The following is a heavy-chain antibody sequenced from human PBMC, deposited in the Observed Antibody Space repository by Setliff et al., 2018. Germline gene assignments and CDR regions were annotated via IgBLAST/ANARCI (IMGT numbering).Heavy chain of an antibody. J-gene: IGHJ4*02. D-gene: IGHD1-1*01. V-gene: IGHV4-61*09. CDR2: IYTSWST. Sequence: TLSLTCTVSDDSISSRHYYWSWVRQPAGKGLEWLGQIYTSWSTNYNPSLKGRATLSIDASKRQFSLKLTSVTAADTAVYYCARTGTYRYFDYWGRGTLVTVSS. CDR1: DDSISSRHYY. CDR3: ARTGTYRYFDY.